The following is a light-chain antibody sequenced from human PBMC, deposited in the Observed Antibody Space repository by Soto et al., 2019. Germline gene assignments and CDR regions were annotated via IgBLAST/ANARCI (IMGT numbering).Light chain of an antibody. CDR2: GAF. CDR3: QQYGSSPWT. V-gene: IGKV3-20*01. Sequence: EVVLTQSPSTLSLSPGDRATLSCRASESVSRNYFAWYQQKPGQAPRLLFSGAFNRATGIPDRFSGSGSGTDFTLTISRLEPEDFAVYYCQQYGSSPWTFGQGTKVDI. J-gene: IGKJ1*01. CDR1: ESVSRNY.